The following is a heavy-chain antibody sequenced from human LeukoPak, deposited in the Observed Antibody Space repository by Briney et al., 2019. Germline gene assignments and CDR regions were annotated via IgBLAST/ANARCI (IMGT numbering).Heavy chain of an antibody. J-gene: IGHJ4*02. Sequence: PSETLSLTCAVSGYSISSGYYWGWIRPPPGKGLEWIGSIYHSGSTYYNPSLKSRVTISVDTSKNQFSLKLSSVTAADTAVYYCASDQYYYDSSGYYPPPLGYWGQGTLVTVSS. V-gene: IGHV4-38-2*01. CDR1: GYSISSGYY. CDR3: ASDQYYYDSSGYYPPPLGY. D-gene: IGHD3-22*01. CDR2: IYHSGST.